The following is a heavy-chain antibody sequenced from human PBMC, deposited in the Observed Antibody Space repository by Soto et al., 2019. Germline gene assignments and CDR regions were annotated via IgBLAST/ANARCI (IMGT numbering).Heavy chain of an antibody. CDR2: IYYSGST. Sequence: QLQLQESGPGLVKPSETLSLTCTVSGGSISSSSYYWGWIRQPPGKGLEWIGSIYYSGSTYYNPSLKSRVTISVDTSKNQFSLKLSSVTXXXXAXXXXXSXXXXXXXXIDXWGQGTLVTVSS. CDR3: XSXXXXXXXXIDX. V-gene: IGHV4-39*01. CDR1: GGSISSSSYY. J-gene: IGHJ4*02.